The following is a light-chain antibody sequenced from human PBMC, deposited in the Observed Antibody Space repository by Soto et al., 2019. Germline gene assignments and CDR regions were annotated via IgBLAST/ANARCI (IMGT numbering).Light chain of an antibody. CDR2: DDN. Sequence: QSVLTQPPSVSTARGQTFSISCSGSSSNIGGNSVSWYQQLPGTTPKLLIYDDNKRPSGIPDRFSGSKSGTSATLGITGFQTGDEADYYCGSWDSSLSAHVFGAGTKVTVL. CDR1: SSNIGGNS. J-gene: IGLJ1*01. V-gene: IGLV1-51*01. CDR3: GSWDSSLSAHV.